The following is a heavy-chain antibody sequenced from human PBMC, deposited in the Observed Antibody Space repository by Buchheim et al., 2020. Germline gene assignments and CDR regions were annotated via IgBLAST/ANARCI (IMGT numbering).Heavy chain of an antibody. CDR2: IYYSGST. CDR3: ARDQGGSSSWYGGNWFDP. Sequence: QLQLQESGPGLVKPSETLSLTCTVSGGSISSSSYYWGWIRQPPGKGLEWIGSIYYSGSTYYNPSLKSRVTISVDTSKNQFSLKLSSVTAADMAVYYCARDQGGSSSWYGGNWFDPWGQGTL. V-gene: IGHV4-39*07. CDR1: GGSISSSSYY. J-gene: IGHJ5*02. D-gene: IGHD6-13*01.